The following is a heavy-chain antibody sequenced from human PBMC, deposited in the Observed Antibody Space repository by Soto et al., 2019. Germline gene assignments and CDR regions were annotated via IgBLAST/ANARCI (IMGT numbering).Heavy chain of an antibody. J-gene: IGHJ6*02. D-gene: IGHD3-3*01. Sequence: SETLSLTCNVSGDPINSGGFYWSWVRQPPGNGLEWIANIHYSGATYYNLSLKSRVTISMDTSENQFSLRLTSATAADTAVYYCGRYYDFWSYGMDVWGQGSTVTVSS. CDR3: GRYYDFWSYGMDV. CDR1: GDPINSGGFY. CDR2: IHYSGAT. V-gene: IGHV4-31*03.